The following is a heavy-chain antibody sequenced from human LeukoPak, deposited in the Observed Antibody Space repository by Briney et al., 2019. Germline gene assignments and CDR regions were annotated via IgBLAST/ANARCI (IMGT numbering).Heavy chain of an antibody. CDR2: ISSNGGST. CDR3: AREAYDSSGYSYYFDY. J-gene: IGHJ4*02. CDR1: GFTFSSYA. Sequence: GGSLRLSCAASGFTFSSYAMHWVRQAPGRGLEYVSAISSNGGSTYYANSVKGRFTISRDNSKNTLYLQMGSLRAEDMAVYYCAREAYDSSGYSYYFDYWGQGTLVTVSS. V-gene: IGHV3-64*01. D-gene: IGHD3-22*01.